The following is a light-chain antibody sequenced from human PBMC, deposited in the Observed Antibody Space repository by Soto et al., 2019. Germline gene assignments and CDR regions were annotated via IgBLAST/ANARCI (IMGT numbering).Light chain of an antibody. J-gene: IGKJ1*01. CDR3: QQRYSTPRT. CDR2: AAS. Sequence: DIQMTQSPSSLSASVGDRVTITCRASQSISSYLNWYQQKPGKDPKLLIYAASSLQSGVPSRFSGSGSGTDFTLTISSRQPEDFATYYCQQRYSTPRTFGQGTKVEIK. V-gene: IGKV1-39*01. CDR1: QSISSY.